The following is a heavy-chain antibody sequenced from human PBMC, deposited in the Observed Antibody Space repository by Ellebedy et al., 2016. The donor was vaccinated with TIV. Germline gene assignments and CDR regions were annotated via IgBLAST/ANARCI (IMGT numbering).Heavy chain of an antibody. CDR3: ATLKSYSSASGSYNNWYFDY. Sequence: ASVKVSCKASGYTFTSYALNWVRQAPGQGLEWMGWINTNTGNPTYARAFTGRFVFSLDTSVTTAFLQISSLKAEDTAVYYCATLKSYSSASGSYNNWYFDYWGQGTLVTVSS. CDR1: GYTFTSYA. D-gene: IGHD3-10*01. CDR2: INTNTGNP. V-gene: IGHV7-4-1*02. J-gene: IGHJ4*02.